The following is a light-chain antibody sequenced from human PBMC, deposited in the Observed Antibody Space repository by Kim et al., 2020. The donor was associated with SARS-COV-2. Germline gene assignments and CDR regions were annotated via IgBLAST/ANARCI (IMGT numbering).Light chain of an antibody. CDR3: QAWDSSTAVV. Sequence: SYELTQPPSVSVSPGQAASITRSGDNLGDKYACWYQQKPGQSPVLVIYQDNKRPSGIPERFSGSNSGHTATLTISGTQAMDEGDYYCQAWDSSTAVVFGGRTQLAV. J-gene: IGLJ2*01. CDR1: NLGDKY. CDR2: QDN. V-gene: IGLV3-1*01.